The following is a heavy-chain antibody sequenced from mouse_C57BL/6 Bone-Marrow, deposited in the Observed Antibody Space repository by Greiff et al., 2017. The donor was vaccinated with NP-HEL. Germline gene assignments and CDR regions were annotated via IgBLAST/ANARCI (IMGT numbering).Heavy chain of an antibody. J-gene: IGHJ4*01. CDR2: ISNGGGST. V-gene: IGHV5-12*01. CDR1: GFTFSDYY. Sequence: EVKLVESGGGLVQPGGSLKLSCAASGFTFSDYYMYWVRQTPEKRLEWVAYISNGGGSTYYLDTVKGRFTISRDNAKNTLYLQMSRLKSEDTAMYYCARQGYAMDYWGQGTSVTVSS. CDR3: ARQGYAMDY.